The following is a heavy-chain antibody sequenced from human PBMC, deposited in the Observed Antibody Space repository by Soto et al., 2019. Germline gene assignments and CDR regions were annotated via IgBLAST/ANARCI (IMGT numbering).Heavy chain of an antibody. J-gene: IGHJ6*02. CDR2: IKQDGSEK. CDR1: GFTFSSYW. CDR3: ARDLDDYSNYYYGMDV. V-gene: IGHV3-7*01. Sequence: PGGSLRLSCAASGFTFSSYWMSWVRQAPGKGLEWVANIKQDGSEKYYADSVKGRFTISRDNSKNTVHLQMNSLRAEDTAVYYCARDLDDYSNYYYGMDVWGQGTTVTVSS. D-gene: IGHD2-15*01.